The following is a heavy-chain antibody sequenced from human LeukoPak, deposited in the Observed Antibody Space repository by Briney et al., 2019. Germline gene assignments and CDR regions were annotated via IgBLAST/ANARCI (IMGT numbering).Heavy chain of an antibody. CDR1: GYTFTGYY. Sequence: ASVTVSCKASGYTFTGYYMHWVRQAPGQGLEWMGWINPNSGGTNYAQMFQGRVTMTWDTSISTAYMELSRPRSDDTAVYYCARDRTTVTIFDYWGQGTLVTVSS. J-gene: IGHJ4*02. D-gene: IGHD4-11*01. CDR3: ARDRTTVTIFDY. CDR2: INPNSGGT. V-gene: IGHV1-2*02.